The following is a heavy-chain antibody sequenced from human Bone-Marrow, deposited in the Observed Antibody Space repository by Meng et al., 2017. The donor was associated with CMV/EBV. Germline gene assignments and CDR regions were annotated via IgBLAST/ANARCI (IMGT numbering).Heavy chain of an antibody. CDR3: AKDKRRGLGAMVLDS. Sequence: SLKISCAASGFTFDDYAMHWVRQAPGKGLEWFSGISWNSGSRGYADSVKGRFIISRDNAKNSLYVQMNSLRAEDTALYYCAKDKRRGLGAMVLDSWGQGTLVTVSS. D-gene: IGHD1-26*01. CDR2: ISWNSGSR. CDR1: GFTFDDYA. V-gene: IGHV3-9*01. J-gene: IGHJ4*02.